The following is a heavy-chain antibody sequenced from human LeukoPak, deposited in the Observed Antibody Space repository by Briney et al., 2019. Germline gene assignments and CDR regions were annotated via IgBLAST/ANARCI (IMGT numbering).Heavy chain of an antibody. D-gene: IGHD1-26*01. J-gene: IGHJ6*02. V-gene: IGHV3-7*03. CDR1: GFTFSSYW. Sequence: GGSLRLSCAASGFTFSSYWMNWARQAPGKGLEWVANIKEDGSEKSYVDSVKGRFTISRDNAKNLLYLQMNSLRAEDTAVYYCARFGGSYSLPRIYYYYYGMDVWGQGTTVTVSS. CDR2: IKEDGSEK. CDR3: ARFGGSYSLPRIYYYYYGMDV.